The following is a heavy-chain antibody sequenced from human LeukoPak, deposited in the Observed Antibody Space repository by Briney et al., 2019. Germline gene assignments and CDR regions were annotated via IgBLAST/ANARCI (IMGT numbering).Heavy chain of an antibody. CDR3: ARPTYYYDSSGYHADNWFDP. V-gene: IGHV4-39*01. D-gene: IGHD3-22*01. CDR2: IYYSGST. Sequence: YPSETLSLTCTVSGGSISSSSYYWGWIRQPPGKGLEWIGSIYYSGSTYYNPSLKSRVTISVDTSKNQFSLKLSLVAAADTAVYYCARPTYYYDSSGYHADNWFDPWGQGTLVTVSS. J-gene: IGHJ5*02. CDR1: GGSISSSSYY.